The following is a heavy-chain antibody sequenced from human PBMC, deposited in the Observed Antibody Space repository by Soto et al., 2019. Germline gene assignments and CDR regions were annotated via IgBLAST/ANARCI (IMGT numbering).Heavy chain of an antibody. D-gene: IGHD6-6*01. CDR2: SNPNSGGT. V-gene: IGHV1-2*04. CDR1: AYTFTGYN. CDR3: ARDLYSSSSGVGVVYYYYGMDV. Sequence: ASVKVSCKASAYTFTGYNLHWVLQAPGQGLEWMAWSNPNSGGTNYAQKFQGWVTMTRDTSISTAYMELTRLTSDDTAVYYCARDLYSSSSGVGVVYYYYGMDVWGQGTTVTVSS. J-gene: IGHJ6*02.